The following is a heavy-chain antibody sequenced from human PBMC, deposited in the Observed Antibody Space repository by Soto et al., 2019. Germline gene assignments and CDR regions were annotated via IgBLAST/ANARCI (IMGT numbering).Heavy chain of an antibody. V-gene: IGHV3-23*01. CDR3: ANRDGFDFWSGYSGTYFAY. CDR1: GFTFGSYA. J-gene: IGHJ4*02. CDR2: VSGSGGST. Sequence: EVQLLESGGGLVQAGGSLRLSCVASGFTFGSYAMNWVRQAPGKGLEWVSSVSGSGGSTYYADSVKGRFTISRDNSKNTLSVQMNRLRAADTAVYYCANRDGFDFWSGYSGTYFAYGGQGNLVTVSS. D-gene: IGHD3-3*01.